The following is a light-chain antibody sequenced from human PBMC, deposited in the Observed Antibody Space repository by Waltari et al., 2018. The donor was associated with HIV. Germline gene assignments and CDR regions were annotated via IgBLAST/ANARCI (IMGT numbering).Light chain of an antibody. J-gene: IGKJ1*01. CDR2: GAS. V-gene: IGKV3-15*01. CDR1: QSVSSN. CDR3: QQYNNWTPVT. Sequence: EILMTQSPATLSVSPGERATLSCRASQSVSSNLAWYQLKPGQAPRLLIYGASTRATGIPARFSGSGSGTEFTLTISSLQSEDFAVYYCQQYNNWTPVTFGQGTKVEIK.